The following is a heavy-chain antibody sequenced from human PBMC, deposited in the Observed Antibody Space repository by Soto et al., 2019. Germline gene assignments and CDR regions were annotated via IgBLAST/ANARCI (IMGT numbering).Heavy chain of an antibody. D-gene: IGHD3-10*01. J-gene: IGHJ6*02. V-gene: IGHV1-18*04. CDR3: SRGGSSVYYYYYGMDV. CDR1: GYTFTSYG. CDR2: ISAYNGNT. Sequence: ASVQVSCKASGYTFTSYGISWVRQAPRQGLEWMGWISAYNGNTNYAQKLQGRVTMTTDTSTSTAYMELRSLRSDDTAVYYCSRGGSSVYYYYYGMDVWGQGTTVTVSS.